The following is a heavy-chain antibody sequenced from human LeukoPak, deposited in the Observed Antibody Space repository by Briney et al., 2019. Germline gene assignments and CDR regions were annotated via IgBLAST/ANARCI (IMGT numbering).Heavy chain of an antibody. D-gene: IGHD3-10*01. CDR2: INSDGSST. CDR3: ARAQWGFGELSDFDY. V-gene: IGHV3-74*01. J-gene: IGHJ4*02. CDR1: GFTFSYYW. Sequence: GGSLRLSCAASGFTFSYYWMHWVRQAPGKGLVWVSRINSDGSSTSYADSVKGRFTISRDNAKNTLYLQMNSLRAEDTAVYYCARAQWGFGELSDFDYWGQGTLVTVSS.